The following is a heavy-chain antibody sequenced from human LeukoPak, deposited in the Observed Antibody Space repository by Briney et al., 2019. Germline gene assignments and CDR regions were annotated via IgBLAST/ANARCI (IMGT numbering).Heavy chain of an antibody. J-gene: IGHJ5*02. Sequence: GASVKVSCKASGGTFSSYAISWVRQVPGQGLEWMGGIIPIFGTANYAQKFQGRVTITADKSTSTAYMELSSLRSEDTAVYYCASATYYYGFRRDNNWFDPWGQGTLVTVSS. CDR2: IIPIFGTA. V-gene: IGHV1-69*06. CDR3: ASATYYYGFRRDNNWFDP. CDR1: GGTFSSYA. D-gene: IGHD3-10*01.